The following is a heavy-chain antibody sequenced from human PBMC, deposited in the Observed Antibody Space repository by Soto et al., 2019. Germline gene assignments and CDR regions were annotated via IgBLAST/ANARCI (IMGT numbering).Heavy chain of an antibody. Sequence: SGTLSLTCAVYGGSFSGYYWSWIRQPPGKGLEWIGEVNHSGSTNYNPSLKSRVTISVDTSKNQFSLKLSSVTAADTAVYYCARGESDCSSTSCYAPFGYMDVWGKGTTVT. V-gene: IGHV4-34*01. D-gene: IGHD2-2*01. CDR1: GGSFSGYY. CDR3: ARGESDCSSTSCYAPFGYMDV. J-gene: IGHJ6*03. CDR2: VNHSGST.